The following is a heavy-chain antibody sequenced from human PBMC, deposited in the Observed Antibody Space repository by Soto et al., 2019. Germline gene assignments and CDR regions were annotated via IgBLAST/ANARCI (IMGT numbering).Heavy chain of an antibody. V-gene: IGHV4-59*01. D-gene: IGHD6-13*01. CDR2: IYYSGST. J-gene: IGHJ5*02. Sequence: SETLSLTCTVSGGSTSSYYWSWIRQPPGKGLEWIGYIYYSGSTNYNPSLKSRVTISVDTSKNQFSLKLSSVTAADTAVYYCARGKQGSSNPTLDWFDPWGQGTLVTVSS. CDR3: ARGKQGSSNPTLDWFDP. CDR1: GGSTSSYY.